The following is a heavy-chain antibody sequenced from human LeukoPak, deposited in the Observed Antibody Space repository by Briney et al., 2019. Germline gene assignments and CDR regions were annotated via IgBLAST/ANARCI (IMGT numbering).Heavy chain of an antibody. D-gene: IGHD6-19*01. V-gene: IGHV4-39*01. CDR2: IYHSGST. J-gene: IGHJ4*02. CDR3: ARQVVAVAGTGYFDY. CDR1: GGSIRSSSYY. Sequence: SETLSLTCTVSGGSIRSSSYYWGWIRQPPGKGLEWIGRIYHSGSTYYNASLKSRGTISVDTSKNQFSLKLNSVTAADTAVYFCARQVVAVAGTGYFDYWGQGTLVTVSS.